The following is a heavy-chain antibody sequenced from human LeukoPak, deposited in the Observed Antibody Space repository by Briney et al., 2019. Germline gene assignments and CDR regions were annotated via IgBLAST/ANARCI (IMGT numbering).Heavy chain of an antibody. J-gene: IGHJ4*02. D-gene: IGHD6-13*01. CDR2: ISYDGSNK. CDR1: GFTFSSYA. Sequence: GGSLRLSCAASGFTFSSYAMSWVRQAPGKGLEWVAVISYDGSNKYYADSVKGRFTISRDNSKNTLYLQMNSLRAEDTAVYYCAKDIFSSTWYLDYWGQGILVTVSS. V-gene: IGHV3-30*18. CDR3: AKDIFSSTWYLDY.